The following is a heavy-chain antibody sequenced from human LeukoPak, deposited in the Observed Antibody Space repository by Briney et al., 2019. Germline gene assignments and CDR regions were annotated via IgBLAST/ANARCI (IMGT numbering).Heavy chain of an antibody. D-gene: IGHD4-17*01. CDR3: ASDYGDYDGYFDH. CDR1: GGSITSYF. J-gene: IGHJ4*02. CDR2: IYYSGST. Sequence: SETLSLTCTVSGGSITSYFWSWIRQPPGKGLEWIGYIYYSGSTNYNPSLKSRVTISIDTSKNQFSLKLTSVTAADTAVYYCASDYGDYDGYFDHWGQGTLSPSPQ. V-gene: IGHV4-59*01.